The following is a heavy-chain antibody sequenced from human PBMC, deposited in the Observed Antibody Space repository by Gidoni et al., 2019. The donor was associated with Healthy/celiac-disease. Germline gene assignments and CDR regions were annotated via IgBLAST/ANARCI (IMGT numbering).Heavy chain of an antibody. CDR2: IGTAGDT. D-gene: IGHD5-12*01. J-gene: IGHJ4*02. Sequence: EVQLVESGGGLVQPGGSLRLSCSASGFTFSSYDMHWVRQATGKGLEWVSAIGTAGDTYYPGSVKGRFTISRENAKNSLYLQMNSLRAGDTPVYYCARGLRAYFDYWGQGTLVTVSS. CDR1: GFTFSSYD. V-gene: IGHV3-13*01. CDR3: ARGLRAYFDY.